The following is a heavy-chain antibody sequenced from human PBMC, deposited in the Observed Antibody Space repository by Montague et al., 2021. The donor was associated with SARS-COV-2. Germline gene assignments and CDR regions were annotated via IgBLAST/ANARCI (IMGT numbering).Heavy chain of an antibody. CDR1: GGSISSYY. V-gene: IGHV4-59*05. CDR2: IYYSGGT. J-gene: IGHJ5*02. CDR3: ARQEPIVVVVAAARGWFDP. D-gene: IGHD2-15*01. Sequence: SETLSLNCTVSGGSISSYYWSWIRQPPGKGLEWIGSIYYSGGTYYNPSLKSRVTISVDTSKNQFSLKLSSVTAADTAVYYCARQEPIVVVVAAARGWFDPWGQGTLVTVSS.